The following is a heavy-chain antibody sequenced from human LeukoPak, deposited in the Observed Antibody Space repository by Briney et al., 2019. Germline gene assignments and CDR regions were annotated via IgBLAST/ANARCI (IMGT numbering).Heavy chain of an antibody. J-gene: IGHJ5*02. CDR1: GFTVSSNY. D-gene: IGHD3-10*01. CDR3: ARDLRVRGVIGTRWFDP. Sequence: PGGSLRLSCAASGFTVSSNYMSWVRQAPGKGLEWVANIKQDGSEKYYVDSVKGRFTISRDNAKNSLYLQMNSLRAEDTAVYYCARDLRVRGVIGTRWFDPWGQGTLVTVSS. CDR2: IKQDGSEK. V-gene: IGHV3-7*01.